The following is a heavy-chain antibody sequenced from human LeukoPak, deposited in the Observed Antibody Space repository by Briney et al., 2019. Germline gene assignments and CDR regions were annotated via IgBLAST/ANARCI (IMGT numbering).Heavy chain of an antibody. D-gene: IGHD3-22*01. CDR2: ISGSGGST. CDR3: AKVASWDYYESSGYFPYFDH. J-gene: IGHJ4*02. CDR1: GFTFSSYA. Sequence: GGSLRLSCAASGFTFSSYAMSWVRQAPGKGLEWVSAISGSGGSTYYADSVKGRFSIYRDNSKNTLHLQMDSLRADDTAVYYCAKVASWDYYESSGYFPYFDHWGQGTLVTVSS. V-gene: IGHV3-23*01.